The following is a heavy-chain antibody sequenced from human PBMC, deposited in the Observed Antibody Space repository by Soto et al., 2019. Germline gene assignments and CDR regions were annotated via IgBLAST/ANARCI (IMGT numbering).Heavy chain of an antibody. D-gene: IGHD1-1*01. CDR2: ISGSGTDI. J-gene: IGHJ4*02. CDR1: GFTFSSYT. V-gene: IGHV3-48*01. Sequence: EVQLVESGGGLVQPGGSLRLSCAGSGFTFSSYTINWVRQAPGKAPEWLSYISGSGTDISYRDSVRGRFTISRDNAKNSVYLQRDSLGAEDTAMYYCTRSRYNDYWGQGTLVTVSS. CDR3: TRSRYNDY.